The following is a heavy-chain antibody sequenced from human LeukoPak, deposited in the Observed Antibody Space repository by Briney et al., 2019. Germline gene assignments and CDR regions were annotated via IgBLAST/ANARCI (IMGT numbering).Heavy chain of an antibody. Sequence: GRSLRLSCAASGFTFSSYGMHWVRQAPGKGLEWVAVISYDGSNKYYADSVKGRFTISRDNAKNSLYLQMNSLRAEDTALYYCAKDSSQQQPWYYFDYWGQGTLVTVSS. V-gene: IGHV3-30*18. CDR2: ISYDGSNK. D-gene: IGHD6-13*01. CDR1: GFTFSSYG. CDR3: AKDSSQQQPWYYFDY. J-gene: IGHJ4*02.